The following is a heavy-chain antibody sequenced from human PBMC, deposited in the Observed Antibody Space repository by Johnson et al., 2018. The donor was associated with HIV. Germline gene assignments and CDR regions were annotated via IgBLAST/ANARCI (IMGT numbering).Heavy chain of an antibody. CDR3: ARGSTMIAVFKGDAFDM. CDR2: ISGSGGST. D-gene: IGHD3-22*01. J-gene: IGHJ3*02. Sequence: VQLVESGGGVVQPGRSLRLSCAASGFTFSYYGMHWVRQAPGKGLEWVSAISGSGGSTYYADSVKGRFTISRDNSKNTVYLKMNSLSTEDTAVYYCARGSTMIAVFKGDAFDMWGQGKMVTVSS. V-gene: IGHV3-NL1*01. CDR1: GFTFSYYG.